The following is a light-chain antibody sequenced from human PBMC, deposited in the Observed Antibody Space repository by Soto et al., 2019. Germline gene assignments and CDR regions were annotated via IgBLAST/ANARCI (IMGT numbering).Light chain of an antibody. CDR1: SSNIGAGYD. V-gene: IGLV1-40*01. CDR3: QSYDSRLSGSVV. J-gene: IGLJ2*01. Sequence: QSVLTQPPSVSGAPGQRVTISCTGSSSNIGAGYDVHWYQQLPGTAPKLLIYGTSNRPSGVPDRFSGSKSGTSASLAITGLRAEDEADYYCQSYDSRLSGSVVFGGGTKLTVL. CDR2: GTS.